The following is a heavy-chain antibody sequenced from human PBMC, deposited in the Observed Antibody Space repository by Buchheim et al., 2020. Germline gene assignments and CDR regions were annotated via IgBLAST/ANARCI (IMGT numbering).Heavy chain of an antibody. D-gene: IGHD2-15*01. CDR1: GYTFSTYA. CDR2: INAVNGNT. Sequence: QVQLVQSGAEVKKPGASVKVSCKASGYTFSTYAMHWVRQAPGQRLEWMGWINAVNGNTKYSQRFQGRVTITRDTSASTAYMELSSLRSEDTALYYCALGGGSWSSFLDWLDPWGQGTL. J-gene: IGHJ5*02. V-gene: IGHV1-3*01. CDR3: ALGGGSWSSFLDWLDP.